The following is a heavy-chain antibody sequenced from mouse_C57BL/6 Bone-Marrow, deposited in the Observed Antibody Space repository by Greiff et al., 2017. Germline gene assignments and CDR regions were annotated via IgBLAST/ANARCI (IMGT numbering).Heavy chain of an antibody. CDR1: GYTFTSYW. CDR2: IYPGSGST. D-gene: IGHD2-3*01. CDR3: ARRGWLLRDFDY. Sequence: QVHVKQSGAELVKPGASVKMSCKASGYTFTSYWITWVKQRPGQGLEWIGDIYPGSGSTNYNEKFKSKATLTVDTSSSTAYMQLSSLTSEDSAVYYCARRGWLLRDFDYWGQGTTLTVSS. J-gene: IGHJ2*01. V-gene: IGHV1-55*01.